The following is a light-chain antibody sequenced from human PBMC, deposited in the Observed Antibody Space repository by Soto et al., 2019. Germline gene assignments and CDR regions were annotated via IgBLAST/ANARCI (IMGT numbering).Light chain of an antibody. CDR2: GNS. J-gene: IGLJ1*01. V-gene: IGLV1-40*01. CDR3: QSYDSSLSGYV. CDR1: SSNIGAGYD. Sequence: QSVLTAPPSVSGAPWQSVTISYTGISSNIGAGYDVHWYQQLPGTAPKLLIYGNSNRPSGVPDRFSGSKSGTSASLAITGLQAEDEADYYCQSYDSSLSGYVFGTGTKVTVL.